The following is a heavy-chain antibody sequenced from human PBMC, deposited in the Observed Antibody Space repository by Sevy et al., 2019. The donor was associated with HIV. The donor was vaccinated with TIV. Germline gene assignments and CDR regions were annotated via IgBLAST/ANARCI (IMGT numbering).Heavy chain of an antibody. V-gene: IGHV3-23*01. D-gene: IGHD3-22*01. CDR2: ISGSGGST. CDR1: GFTFSSYA. J-gene: IGHJ3*02. CDR3: AKPTLIVVVITPDAFDI. Sequence: GGSLRLSCAASGFTFSSYAMSWVRQAPGKGLEWVSAISGSGGSTYYADSVKGRFTISRDNSKNTLYLQMNSLRAKATAVYYCAKPTLIVVVITPDAFDIWGQGTMVTVSS.